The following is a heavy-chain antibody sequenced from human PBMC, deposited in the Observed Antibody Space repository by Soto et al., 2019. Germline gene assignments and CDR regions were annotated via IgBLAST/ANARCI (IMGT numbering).Heavy chain of an antibody. CDR3: ARKSAYDSNHYYGMDV. J-gene: IGHJ6*02. Sequence: PGASLKISWKGSGYSFTSYWIGWVRQMHGKGLEWLGRIDPSDSYTNYSPSFQGHVTFPADKSISTTYLQWCSLKTSDSARYYCARKSAYDSNHYYGMDVWGQGTTVTVSS. V-gene: IGHV5-10-1*01. CDR2: IDPSDSYT. D-gene: IGHD5-12*01. CDR1: GYSFTSYW.